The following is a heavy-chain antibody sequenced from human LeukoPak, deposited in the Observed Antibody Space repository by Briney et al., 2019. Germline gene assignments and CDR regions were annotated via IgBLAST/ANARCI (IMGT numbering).Heavy chain of an antibody. CDR3: ASATVVTPMGLDY. CDR1: GYTFTSYG. J-gene: IGHJ4*02. D-gene: IGHD4-23*01. Sequence: ASVKVSCKASGYTFTSYGISWVRQAPGQGLEWMGWISAYNGNTNYAQKLQGRVTMTTDTSTSTAYMELSSLRSEDTAVYYCASATVVTPMGLDYWGQGTLVTVSS. V-gene: IGHV1-18*01. CDR2: ISAYNGNT.